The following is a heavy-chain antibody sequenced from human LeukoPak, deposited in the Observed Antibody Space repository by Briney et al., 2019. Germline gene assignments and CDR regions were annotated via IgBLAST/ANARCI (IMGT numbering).Heavy chain of an antibody. CDR1: GGSISTNAYY. D-gene: IGHD3-22*01. Sequence: SETLSLTCTVSGGSISTNAYYWAWIRQPPGKGLEWIGSVFYSGSTYSNPSLESRLTISVDTSKNHFSLKLSSVTAADTAVYYCARDSDSSGYYYDYWGQGTLVTVSS. CDR2: VFYSGST. J-gene: IGHJ4*02. V-gene: IGHV4-39*07. CDR3: ARDSDSSGYYYDY.